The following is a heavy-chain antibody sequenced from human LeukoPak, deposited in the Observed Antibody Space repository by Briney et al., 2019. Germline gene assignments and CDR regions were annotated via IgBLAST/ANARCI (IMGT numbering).Heavy chain of an antibody. J-gene: IGHJ4*02. D-gene: IGHD4-23*01. V-gene: IGHV4-39*07. CDR3: AAGPSLAVVTPFDY. Sequence: SETLSLTCTVSGGSISTGSYYWGWIRQPPGKGLEWIGSIYYSGSTYCNPSLMSRVTISVDTSKDQFSLKLSSVTAADTAVYYCAAGPSLAVVTPFDYWGQGTLVTVSS. CDR2: IYYSGST. CDR1: GGSISTGSYY.